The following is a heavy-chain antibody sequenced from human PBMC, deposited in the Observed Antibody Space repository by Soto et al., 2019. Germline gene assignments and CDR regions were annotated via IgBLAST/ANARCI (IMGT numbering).Heavy chain of an antibody. CDR3: ARDVPATAAFLWDY. CDR2: ISAYNGNT. V-gene: IGHV1-18*04. Sequence: QVHLVQSVTEVKKPGASVKVSCRASGYTFSNFGISWLRQAPGQGLEWLGWISAYNGNTHYAQKVQGRVTLTTDTSTSTAYMDLKSLTSGDTAVYYCARDVPATAAFLWDYWGQGTLVTVSS. D-gene: IGHD2-21*01. CDR1: GYTFSNFG. J-gene: IGHJ4*02.